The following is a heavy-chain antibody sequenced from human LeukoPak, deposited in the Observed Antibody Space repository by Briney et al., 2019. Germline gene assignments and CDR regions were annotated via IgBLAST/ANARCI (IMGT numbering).Heavy chain of an antibody. CDR2: ISYDGSNK. D-gene: IGHD3-10*01. J-gene: IGHJ4*02. Sequence: PGRSLRLSCAASGFTFSSYGMHWVRQAPGKGLEWVAVISYDGSNKYYADSVKGRFTISRDNSKNTLYLQMNSLRAVDTAVYYCAKEMDPYGSGSYYPYFAFDYWGQGTLVTVSS. V-gene: IGHV3-30*18. CDR3: AKEMDPYGSGSYYPYFAFDY. CDR1: GFTFSSYG.